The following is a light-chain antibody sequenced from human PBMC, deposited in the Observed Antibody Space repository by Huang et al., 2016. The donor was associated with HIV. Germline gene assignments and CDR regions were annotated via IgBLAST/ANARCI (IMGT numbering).Light chain of an antibody. Sequence: EIVMTQSPATLSVSPGERATLSCRASQSVNSNLAWYKQKPGQAPRLFIYGASTRATGIPARFSGSGSGTEFTLTISSLQSEDCAVYYCQHYNDWPPWTFGQGTKVEIK. CDR2: GAS. V-gene: IGKV3-15*01. CDR1: QSVNSN. CDR3: QHYNDWPPWT. J-gene: IGKJ1*01.